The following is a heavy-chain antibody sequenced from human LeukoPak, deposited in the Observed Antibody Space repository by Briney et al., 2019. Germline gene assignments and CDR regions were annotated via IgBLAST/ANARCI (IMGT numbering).Heavy chain of an antibody. V-gene: IGHV4-61*02. Sequence: SETLSLTCTVSGGSISSGSYYWSWIRQPAGKGLEWIGRIYTSGSTNYNPSLKSRVTISVDTSKNQFSLKLSSVTAAATAVYYCASGYDFWSGYYFDYWGQGPLVSVSS. J-gene: IGHJ4*02. CDR1: GGSISSGSYY. CDR2: IYTSGST. D-gene: IGHD3-3*01. CDR3: ASGYDFWSGYYFDY.